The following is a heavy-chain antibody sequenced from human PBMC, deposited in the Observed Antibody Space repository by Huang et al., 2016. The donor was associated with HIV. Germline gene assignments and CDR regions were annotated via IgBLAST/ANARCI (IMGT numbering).Heavy chain of an antibody. J-gene: IGHJ4*02. CDR1: GASIGRTSYY. D-gene: IGHD2-8*01. V-gene: IGHV4-39*01. CDR2: VYYSGETT. CDR3: VRQGLMASGTYY. Sequence: QVHLQESGPGLVKPSETLSLICAVSGASIGRTSYYWGWIRQPPGGGLEWIGGVYYSGETTYYHPSLKSRLTMSVDLSKNQVSLNLSSVTAADTAVYYCVRQGLMASGTYYWGQGTLVTVSS.